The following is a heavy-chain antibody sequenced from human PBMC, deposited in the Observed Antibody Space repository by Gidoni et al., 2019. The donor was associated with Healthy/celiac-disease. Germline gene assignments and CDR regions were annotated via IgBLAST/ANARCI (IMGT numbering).Heavy chain of an antibody. CDR1: SSYG. J-gene: IGHJ6*02. D-gene: IGHD3-3*01. CDR3: AKEVTQFTYYDFWSGLYGMDV. CDR2: ISYDGSNK. V-gene: IGHV3-30*18. Sequence: SSYGMHWVRQAPGKGLEWVAVISYDGSNKYYADSVKGRFTISRDNSKNTLYLQMNSLRAEDTAVYYCAKEVTQFTYYDFWSGLYGMDVWGQGTTVTVS.